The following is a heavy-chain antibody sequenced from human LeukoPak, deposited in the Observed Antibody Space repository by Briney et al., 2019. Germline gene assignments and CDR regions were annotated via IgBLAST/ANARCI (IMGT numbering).Heavy chain of an antibody. J-gene: IGHJ1*01. D-gene: IGHD3-22*01. CDR2: ISRSGNDI. V-gene: IGHV3-48*01. CDR1: GFTVSSNY. CDR3: ARDGYDNYFQH. Sequence: GGSLRLSCAASGFTVSSNYMNWVRQAPGKGLEWVSYISRSGNDIYHADSVKGRFTISRDNAKNLLYLQMNSLRAEDTAVYYCARDGYDNYFQHWGQGTLVTVSS.